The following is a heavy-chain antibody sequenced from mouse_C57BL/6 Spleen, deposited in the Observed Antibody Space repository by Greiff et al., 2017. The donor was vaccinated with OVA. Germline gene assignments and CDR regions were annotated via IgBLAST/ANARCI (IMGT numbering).Heavy chain of an antibody. J-gene: IGHJ2*01. CDR1: GYTFTSYW. D-gene: IGHD1-1*01. CDR2: IDPNSGGT. V-gene: IGHV1-72*01. Sequence: VQLQQPGAELVKPGASVKLSCKASGYTFTSYWMHWVKQRPGRGLEWIGRIDPNSGGTKYNEKFKSQATLTVDKPSRTAYVHLRSLTYEDAAISCCSRTTTVVAPAYWGQGTTLTVSA. CDR3: SRTTTVVAPAY.